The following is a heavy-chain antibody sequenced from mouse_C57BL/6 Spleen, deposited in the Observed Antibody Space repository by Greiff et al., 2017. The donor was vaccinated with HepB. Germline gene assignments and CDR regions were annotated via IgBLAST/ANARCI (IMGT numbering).Heavy chain of an antibody. V-gene: IGHV5-17*01. CDR1: GFTFSDYG. CDR3: ARRNYGSSYENYAMDY. J-gene: IGHJ4*01. Sequence: EVMLVESGGGLVKPGGSLKLSCAASGFTFSDYGMHWVRQAPEKGLEWVAYISSGSSTIYYADTVKGRFTISRDNAKNTLFLQMTSLRSEDTAMYYCARRNYGSSYENYAMDYWGQGTSVTVSS. CDR2: ISSGSSTI. D-gene: IGHD1-1*01.